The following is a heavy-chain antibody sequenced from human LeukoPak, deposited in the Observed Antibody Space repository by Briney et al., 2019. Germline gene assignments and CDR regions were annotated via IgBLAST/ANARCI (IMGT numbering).Heavy chain of an antibody. CDR3: ARGGDSSSWPYYFDY. V-gene: IGHV3-74*01. CDR1: GFTFSSYW. CDR2: FNSDGSST. Sequence: PGGSLRLSCAASGFTFSSYWMHWVRQAPGKGLVWVSRFNSDGSSTSYADSVKGRFTISRDNAKNTLYLQMNSLRAEDTAVYYCARGGDSSSWPYYFDYWGRGTLVTVSS. J-gene: IGHJ4*02. D-gene: IGHD6-13*01.